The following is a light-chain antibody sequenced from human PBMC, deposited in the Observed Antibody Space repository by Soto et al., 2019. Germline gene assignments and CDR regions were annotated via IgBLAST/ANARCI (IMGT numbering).Light chain of an antibody. CDR2: EVS. J-gene: IGLJ2*01. CDR1: SSDVGGYKY. V-gene: IGLV2-14*01. Sequence: QSALTQPASVSGSPGQSITISCTGTSSDVGGYKYVSWYQQHPGKAPKLMIYEVSNRPSGVSNRFSGSKSGNTASLTISGLQAEDEADYYCSSYTSSTTPVLFGGGTQLTVL. CDR3: SSYTSSTTPVL.